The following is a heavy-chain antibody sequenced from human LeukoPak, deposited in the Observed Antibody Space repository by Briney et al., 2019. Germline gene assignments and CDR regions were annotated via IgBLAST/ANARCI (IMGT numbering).Heavy chain of an antibody. CDR1: GGSISSYY. CDR2: IYYSGST. D-gene: IGHD1-26*01. Sequence: SDTLALNCTFSGGSISSYYWSWIRQPPSKGLEWIGYIYYSGSTNYNPSLKSRVTISVDTSKNQFSLKLSSVTAADTAVYYCASLRLGNDYWGQGTLVTVSS. J-gene: IGHJ4*02. CDR3: ASLRLGNDY. V-gene: IGHV4-59*08.